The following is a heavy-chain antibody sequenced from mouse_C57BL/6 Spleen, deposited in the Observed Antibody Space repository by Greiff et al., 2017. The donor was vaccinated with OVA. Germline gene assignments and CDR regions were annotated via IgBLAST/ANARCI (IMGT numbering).Heavy chain of an antibody. J-gene: IGHJ3*01. CDR3: ATSIYYYGRGFAY. V-gene: IGHV2-2*01. CDR1: GFSLTSYG. Sequence: QVQLKQSGPGLVQPSQSLSITCTVSGFSLTSYGVHWVRQSPGKGLEWLGVIWSGGSTDYNAAFISRLSISKDNSKSQVFFKMNSLQADDTAIYYCATSIYYYGRGFAYWGQGTLVTVSA. D-gene: IGHD1-1*01. CDR2: IWSGGST.